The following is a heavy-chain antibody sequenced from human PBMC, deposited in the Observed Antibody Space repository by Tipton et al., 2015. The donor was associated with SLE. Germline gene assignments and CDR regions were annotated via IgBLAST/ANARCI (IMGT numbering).Heavy chain of an antibody. Sequence: TLSLTCTVSGGSISSSSYYWSWIRQPPGKGLEWIGEINHSGSTNYNPSLKSRVTMSVDTSKNQFSLKLSSLTAADTAVYYCASLRDSSGYYSGYWGQGTLVTVSS. CDR1: GGSISSSSYY. CDR3: ASLRDSSGYYSGY. D-gene: IGHD3-22*01. CDR2: INHSGST. J-gene: IGHJ4*02. V-gene: IGHV4-39*07.